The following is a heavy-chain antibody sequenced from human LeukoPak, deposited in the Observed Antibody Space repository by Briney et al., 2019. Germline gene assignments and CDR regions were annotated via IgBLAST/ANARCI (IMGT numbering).Heavy chain of an antibody. CDR2: LSSTGDI. Sequence: GGSLRLSCVASGFTFRSYSMNWVRQAPGKGLEWVSYLSSTGDIYYSDSVKGRFTISRDNAQNSLYLQMNSLRVEDTAVYYCARAYNWGFDYWGLGTLVTVSS. CDR3: ARAYNWGFDY. V-gene: IGHV3-21*01. CDR1: GFTFRSYS. D-gene: IGHD3-16*01. J-gene: IGHJ4*02.